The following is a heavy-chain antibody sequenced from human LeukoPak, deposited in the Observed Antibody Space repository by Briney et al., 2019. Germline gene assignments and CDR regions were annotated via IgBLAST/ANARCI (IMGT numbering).Heavy chain of an antibody. J-gene: IGHJ4*02. V-gene: IGHV3-21*01. Sequence: GGSLRLSCAASGFTFSSYSMNWVRQAPGKGLEGVSSISSSSSYIYYADSVKGRFTISIDNSKNSLYLQMNSLRAEDTAVYYCARVRYSSSSQSYYFDYWGQGTLVTVSS. CDR2: ISSSSSYI. CDR3: ARVRYSSSSQSYYFDY. CDR1: GFTFSSYS. D-gene: IGHD6-13*01.